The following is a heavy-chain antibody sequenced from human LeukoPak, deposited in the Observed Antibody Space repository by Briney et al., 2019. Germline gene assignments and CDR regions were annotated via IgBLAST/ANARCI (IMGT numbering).Heavy chain of an antibody. CDR3: ARGSGLKPLDY. V-gene: IGHV4-34*01. CDR2: INHSGST. J-gene: IGHJ4*02. CDR1: GGSFSGYY. Sequence: SETLSLTCAVYGGSFSGYYWSWIRQPPGKGLEWIGEINHSGSTNYNPSLKSRVPISVDTSKNLFSLKLSSVTAADTAVYYCARGSGLKPLDYWGQGTLVTVSS. D-gene: IGHD3/OR15-3a*01.